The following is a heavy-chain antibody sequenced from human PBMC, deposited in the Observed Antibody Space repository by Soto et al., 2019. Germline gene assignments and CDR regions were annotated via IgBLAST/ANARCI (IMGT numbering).Heavy chain of an antibody. CDR1: GFTFSNAW. J-gene: IGHJ4*02. D-gene: IGHD6-13*01. CDR2: IKSKTDGGTT. Sequence: EVQLVESGGGLVKPGGSLRLSCAAFGFTFSNAWMSWVRQAPGKVLQWVGRIKSKTDGGTTDYAAPVKGRFTISRDDSKNTLYLQMNSLKTADTAVYYCTTIANIAAAGSFDYWGQGTLVTVSS. V-gene: IGHV3-15*01. CDR3: TTIANIAAAGSFDY.